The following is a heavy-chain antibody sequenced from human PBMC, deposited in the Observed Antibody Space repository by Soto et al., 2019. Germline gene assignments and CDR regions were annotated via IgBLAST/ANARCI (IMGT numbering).Heavy chain of an antibody. CDR3: AKNFKWPTY. J-gene: IGHJ4*02. D-gene: IGHD5-12*01. CDR2: ISYDGSNK. V-gene: IGHV3-30*18. CDR1: GVTFSSYG. Sequence: PXGSLRLSCSAAGVTFSSYGMHWVRQAPGKGLEWVAVISYDGSNKYYADSVKGRFTISRDNSKNTLYLQMNSLRAEDTAVYYCAKNFKWPTYWGQGTLVTVSS.